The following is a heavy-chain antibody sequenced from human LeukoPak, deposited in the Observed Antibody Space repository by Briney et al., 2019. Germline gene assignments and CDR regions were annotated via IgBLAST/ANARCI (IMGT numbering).Heavy chain of an antibody. D-gene: IGHD2-15*01. CDR1: GGTFSSYA. J-gene: IGHJ4*02. CDR3: ARDLLDDCSGGSCYQYY. V-gene: IGHV1-69*04. CDR2: IIPILGIA. Sequence: SVKVSCKASGGTFSSYAISWVRQAPGQGLEWMGRIIPILGIANYAQKFQGRVTITADKSTSTAYMELSSLRPEDTAVYYCARDLLDDCSGGSCYQYYWGQGTLVTVSS.